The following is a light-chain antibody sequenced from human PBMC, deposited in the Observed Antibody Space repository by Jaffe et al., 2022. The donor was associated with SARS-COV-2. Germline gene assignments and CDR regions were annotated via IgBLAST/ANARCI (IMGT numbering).Light chain of an antibody. CDR2: AAS. CDR3: QQSYSSPFT. CDR1: QTITTY. Sequence: DIQMTQSPSSLSASVGDRVTITCRASQTITTYLNWYQQKPGKAPKLLIYAASSLPRGVPSTFSGRGSGTDFTLTISSLHPEDFATYYCQQSYSSPFTFGPGTRVDIK. J-gene: IGKJ3*01. V-gene: IGKV1-39*01.